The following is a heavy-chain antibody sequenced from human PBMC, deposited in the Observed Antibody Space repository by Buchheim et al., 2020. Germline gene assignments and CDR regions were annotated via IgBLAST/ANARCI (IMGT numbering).Heavy chain of an antibody. Sequence: EVQLVESGGGLVQPGGSLRLSCAASGFTFSSYWMSWVRQAQGKGLAWVANIKQDGSVKYYVDSVKGRFTISRENAKNSLYMQMNSLRDEDTAVYYCARSPQDGGYYYYYYGMDVWGQGTT. D-gene: IGHD3-10*01. CDR3: ARSPQDGGYYYYYYGMDV. CDR1: GFTFSSYW. J-gene: IGHJ6*02. V-gene: IGHV3-7*01. CDR2: IKQDGSVK.